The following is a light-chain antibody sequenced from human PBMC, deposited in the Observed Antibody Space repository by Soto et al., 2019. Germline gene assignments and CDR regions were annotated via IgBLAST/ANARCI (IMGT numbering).Light chain of an antibody. V-gene: IGKV3-15*01. CDR1: QSVSLS. CDR2: GAS. CDR3: QQYHIWPSWT. Sequence: EIVMTQSPATLSVSPVEGVTLSCMASQSVSLSLAWYQMRPGQPPRLLIYGASTRATDIPARFSGSGSGTDFTLTISSLQSEDFAVYFCQQYHIWPSWTFGQGTKVDIK. J-gene: IGKJ1*01.